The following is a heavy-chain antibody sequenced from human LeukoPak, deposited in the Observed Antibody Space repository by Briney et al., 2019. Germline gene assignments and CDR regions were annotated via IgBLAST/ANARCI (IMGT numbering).Heavy chain of an antibody. V-gene: IGHV3-30*02. Sequence: GGSLRLSCAASGVTFSTSAMHWVRQAPGKGLEWVAFIKFDGSNKYYADSVKGRFTISRDNSKNTLYLQMNTLRAEDTAVYYCAGGYSFGFASWGQGTLVAVSP. CDR2: IKFDGSNK. J-gene: IGHJ4*02. CDR1: GVTFSTSA. CDR3: AGGYSFGFAS. D-gene: IGHD5-18*01.